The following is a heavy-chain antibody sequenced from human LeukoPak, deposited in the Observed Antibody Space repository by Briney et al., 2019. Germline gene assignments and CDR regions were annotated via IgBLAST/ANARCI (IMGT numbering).Heavy chain of an antibody. D-gene: IGHD6-13*01. Sequence: GGSLRLSCAASGFTFTTYWMTWVRQAPGKGLEWVANINQDGTEKYYVDSVKGRFTISRDNAKNSLYLQMNSLRAEDTAVYYCAREGRLYSSSWYYFDYWGQGTLVTVSS. CDR1: GFTFTTYW. V-gene: IGHV3-7*01. CDR3: AREGRLYSSSWYYFDY. J-gene: IGHJ4*02. CDR2: INQDGTEK.